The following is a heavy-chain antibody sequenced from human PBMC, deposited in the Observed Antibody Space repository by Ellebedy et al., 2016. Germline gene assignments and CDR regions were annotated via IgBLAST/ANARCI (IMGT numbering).Heavy chain of an antibody. CDR3: ASNEDFWSGYYYPAGY. D-gene: IGHD3-3*01. V-gene: IGHV3-11*01. CDR2: ISSSCSTI. Sequence: GESLKISCAASGFTFSDYYMSWIRQAPGKGLEWVSYISSSCSTIYYADSVKGRFTISRDNAKNSLYLQMNSLRAEDTAVYYCASNEDFWSGYYYPAGYWGQGTLVTVSS. J-gene: IGHJ4*02. CDR1: GFTFSDYY.